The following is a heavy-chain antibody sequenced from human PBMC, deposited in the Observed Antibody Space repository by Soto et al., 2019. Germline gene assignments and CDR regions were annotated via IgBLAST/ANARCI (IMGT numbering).Heavy chain of an antibody. CDR2: MNPNSGNT. D-gene: IGHD6-6*01. Sequence: QVQLVQSGAEVKKPGASVKVSCKASGYTFTSYDINWVRQATGQGLEWMGWMNPNSGNTGYAQKFQGRVTMTRNTSISTAYMELSSLRSEDTAVYYCARGRGIAARRAKWGFDPWGQGTLVTVSS. CDR1: GYTFTSYD. J-gene: IGHJ5*02. V-gene: IGHV1-8*01. CDR3: ARGRGIAARRAKWGFDP.